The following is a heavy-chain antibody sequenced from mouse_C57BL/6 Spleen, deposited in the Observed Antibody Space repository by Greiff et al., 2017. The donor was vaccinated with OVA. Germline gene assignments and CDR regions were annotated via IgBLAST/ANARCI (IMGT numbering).Heavy chain of an antibody. D-gene: IGHD2-4*01. CDR1: GFTFTTYA. Sequence: EVQLLESGGGLVQPKGSLKLSCAASGFTFTTYAMHWVRQAPGKGLEWVARISRKSSNYATYYAVSVKATFTISRDDSQSMLDLQMNNLKTEDKARYYWERGGDYGRGMDDWGQGTSVTVSS. J-gene: IGHJ4*01. CDR2: ISRKSSNYAT. CDR3: ERGGDYGRGMDD. V-gene: IGHV10-3*01.